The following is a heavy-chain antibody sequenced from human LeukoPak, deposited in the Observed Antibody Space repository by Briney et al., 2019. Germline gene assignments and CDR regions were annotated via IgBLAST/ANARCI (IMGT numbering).Heavy chain of an antibody. D-gene: IGHD3-22*01. CDR3: ARYYYDRSGYPYYLDY. CDR2: IYSGGST. CDR1: GLTVTSNY. J-gene: IGHJ4*02. Sequence: SGGSLRLSCAASGLTVTSNYMSWVRQAPGKGLEWVSLIYSGGSTYYADSVKGRFTISRDNYKNTVYLQMNSLRAEDTAVYYCARYYYDRSGYPYYLDYWGQGTMVTASS. V-gene: IGHV3-53*01.